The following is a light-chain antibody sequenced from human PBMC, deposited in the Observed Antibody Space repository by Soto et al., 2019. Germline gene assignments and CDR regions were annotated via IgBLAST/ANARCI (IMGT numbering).Light chain of an antibody. V-gene: IGKV1-39*01. CDR1: QSISSY. J-gene: IGKJ1*01. Sequence: DIQMTHSPSSLSASVGDRVTITCWASQSISSYLNWYQQKPGKAPKLLIYAASSLQSGVSSRFSGSGSGTDFTLTISRLEPEDFAVYYCQQYGSSPRTFGQGTKVDIK. CDR3: QQYGSSPRT. CDR2: AAS.